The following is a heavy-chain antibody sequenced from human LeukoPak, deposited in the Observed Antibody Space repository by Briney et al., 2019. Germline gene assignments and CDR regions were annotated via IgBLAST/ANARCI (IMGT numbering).Heavy chain of an antibody. CDR2: INSDGSST. D-gene: IGHD2-15*01. J-gene: IGHJ4*02. CDR3: ARDPFPSYCSGGSCYSAF. Sequence: GGSLRLSCSASGFSVSSYAMHWVRQAPGKGLVWVSRINSDGSSTSYADSVKGRFTISRDNAKNTLYLQMNSLRAVDTAVYYCARDPFPSYCSGGSCYSAFWGQGTLVTVSS. CDR1: GFSVSSYA. V-gene: IGHV3-74*01.